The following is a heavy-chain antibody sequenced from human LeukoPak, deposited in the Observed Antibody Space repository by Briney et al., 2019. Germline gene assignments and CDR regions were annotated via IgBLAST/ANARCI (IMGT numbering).Heavy chain of an antibody. CDR1: GFTFSSYA. CDR2: ISGSGGST. D-gene: IGHD3-22*01. Sequence: GGSLRLSCAASGFTFSSYAMSWVRQAPGKGLEWVSAISGSGGSTYYADSVKGRFTISRDNSKNTLYLQMNSLRAEDTAVYYCAKTTSTGGHYYDSSGYLRYWGQGTLVTVSS. V-gene: IGHV3-23*01. J-gene: IGHJ4*02. CDR3: AKTTSTGGHYYDSSGYLRY.